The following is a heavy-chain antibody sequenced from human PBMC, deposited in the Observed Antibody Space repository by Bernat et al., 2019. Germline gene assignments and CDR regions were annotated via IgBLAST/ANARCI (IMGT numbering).Heavy chain of an antibody. CDR3: ASSYYYGSGSYLDI. Sequence: QLQLQESGPGLVKPSETLSLTCTVSAGSISSSSYYWGWIRQPPGKGLEWIGSIYYSGSTYYNPSLKSRVTISVDTSKNQFSLKLSSVTAADTAVYYCASSYYYGSGSYLDIWGQGTMVTVSS. V-gene: IGHV4-39*01. J-gene: IGHJ3*02. D-gene: IGHD3-10*01. CDR1: AGSISSSSYY. CDR2: IYYSGST.